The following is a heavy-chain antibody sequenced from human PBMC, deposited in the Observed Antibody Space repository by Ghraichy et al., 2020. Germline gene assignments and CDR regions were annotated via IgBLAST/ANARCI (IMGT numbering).Heavy chain of an antibody. CDR3: VRDLYISSSSMFY. J-gene: IGHJ4*02. D-gene: IGHD6-6*01. CDR2: IKGDGSEK. V-gene: IGHV3-7*04. CDR1: GFTFSNYW. Sequence: GESLRLSCAASGFTFSNYWMTWVRQTPGKGLEWVANIKGDGSEKHYVDSVKGRFTISRDNAKNSLYLQMNSLRAEDTAVYYCVRDLYISSSSMFYWGQGTLVTVSS.